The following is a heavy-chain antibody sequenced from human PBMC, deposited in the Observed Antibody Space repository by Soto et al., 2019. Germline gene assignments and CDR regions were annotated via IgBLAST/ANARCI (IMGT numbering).Heavy chain of an antibody. CDR3: ARERHLNSPSDAFHL. V-gene: IGHV1-2*02. CDR2: MNPSSGGS. CDR1: GYNFIAQN. Sequence: QVHLVQSGAEVKKPGASVKVSCMASGYNFIAQNIHWVRQAPGLGLEWLGKMNPSSGGSDYAQEFQGRVTVTRGTSISTVYMELTSLKSDDTAVYYCARERHLNSPSDAFHLWGQGTMVIVSS. D-gene: IGHD1-7*01. J-gene: IGHJ3*01.